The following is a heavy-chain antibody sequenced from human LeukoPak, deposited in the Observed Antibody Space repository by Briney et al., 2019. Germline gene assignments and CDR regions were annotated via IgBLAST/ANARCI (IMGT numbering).Heavy chain of an antibody. D-gene: IGHD2-2*01. CDR3: ARDSLYCSSTSCYPHYYFDY. CDR1: GYTFTGYY. V-gene: IGHV1-2*02. CDR2: INPNSGGT. J-gene: IGHJ4*02. Sequence: ASVKVSCKASGYTFTGYYMHWVRQAPGQGLEWMGWINPNSGGTNYAQKFQGRVTMTRDTSISTAYMELSRLRSDDTAVYYCARDSLYCSSTSCYPHYYFDYWGQGTPVTVSS.